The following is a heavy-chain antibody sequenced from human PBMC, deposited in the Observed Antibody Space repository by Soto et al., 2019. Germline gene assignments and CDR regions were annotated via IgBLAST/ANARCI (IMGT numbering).Heavy chain of an antibody. Sequence: PSETLSLTCAVSGGSISSGGYSWSWILQPQGEGLEWIGYIYHSGSTNYNPSLKSRVTISVDKSKNQFSLKLSSVTAADTAVYYCARRPAAMIDWFDPWGQGTLVTVS. D-gene: IGHD2-2*01. CDR2: IYHSGST. CDR3: ARRPAAMIDWFDP. V-gene: IGHV4-30-2*01. CDR1: GGSISSGGYS. J-gene: IGHJ5*02.